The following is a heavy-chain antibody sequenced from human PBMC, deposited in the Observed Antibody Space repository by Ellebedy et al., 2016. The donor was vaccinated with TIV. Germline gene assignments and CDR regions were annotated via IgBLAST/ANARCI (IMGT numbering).Heavy chain of an antibody. CDR3: ATEADY. J-gene: IGHJ4*02. CDR1: GGSISSSSFN. Sequence: MPSETLSLTCTVSGGSISSSSFNCGWIRQPPGKGLEWIGTIWHTGTSWYNTSLESRLTVSVDTSKNQFSMKLSSLSAADTALYYCATEADYWGQGKLVTVSS. D-gene: IGHD6-25*01. CDR2: IWHTGTS. V-gene: IGHV4-39*07.